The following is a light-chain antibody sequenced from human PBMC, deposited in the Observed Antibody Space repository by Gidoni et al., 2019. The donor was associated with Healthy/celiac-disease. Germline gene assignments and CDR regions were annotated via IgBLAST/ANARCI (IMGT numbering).Light chain of an antibody. Sequence: EIVMPQSQATLSVSPGERAPLSCRASQSVTSNLAWYHQKPGQAPRLLIYGASAMATGIPAPFSGSGSGTEFTLTISSLQSGDFAVYYCQQYNNWPPLTFGGGTKVEIK. CDR1: QSVTSN. J-gene: IGKJ4*01. CDR3: QQYNNWPPLT. V-gene: IGKV3-15*01. CDR2: GAS.